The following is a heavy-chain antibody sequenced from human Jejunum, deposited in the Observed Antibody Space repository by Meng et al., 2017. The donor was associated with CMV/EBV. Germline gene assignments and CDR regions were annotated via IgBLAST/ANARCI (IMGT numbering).Heavy chain of an antibody. Sequence: EVQLVESGGGLIEPGGSFRLSCAASGFTVSNNYMAWVHQAPGKGLELVSVISMVGSTYYAESVKGRFTISRDNSKNTLYLQMDSLRAEDTAVYYCARQGHSYISPIDYRGQGTLVTVS. CDR1: GFTVSNNY. CDR2: ISMVGST. J-gene: IGHJ4*02. CDR3: ARQGHSYISPIDY. V-gene: IGHV3-53*01. D-gene: IGHD3-10*01.